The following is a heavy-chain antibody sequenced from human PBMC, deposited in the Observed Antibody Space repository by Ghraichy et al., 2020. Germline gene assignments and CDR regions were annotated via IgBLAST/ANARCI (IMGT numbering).Heavy chain of an antibody. D-gene: IGHD1-20*01. J-gene: IGHJ3*02. CDR2: ISGSGGST. CDR1: GFTFSSYA. CDR3: AKDLTSDLDAFDI. Sequence: GGSLRHSCAASGFTFSSYAMSWVRQAPGKGLEWVSAISGSGGSTYYAASVKGRFTISRDNSKNTLYLQMNSLRAEDTAVYYCAKDLTSDLDAFDIWGQGTMVTVSS. V-gene: IGHV3-23*01.